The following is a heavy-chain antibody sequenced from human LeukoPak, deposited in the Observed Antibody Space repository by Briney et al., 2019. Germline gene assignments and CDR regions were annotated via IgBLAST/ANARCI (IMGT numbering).Heavy chain of an antibody. D-gene: IGHD3-3*01. CDR1: GFTFSSYS. CDR3: ARDQTYYDSWSGYSGY. V-gene: IGHV3-48*01. J-gene: IGHJ4*02. CDR2: ISSSSSTI. Sequence: GGSLRLSCAASGFTFSSYSMNWVRQAPGKGLEWVSYISSSSSTIYYADSVKGRFTISRDNAKNSLYLQMNSLRAEDTAVYYCARDQTYYDSWSGYSGYWGQGTLVTVSS.